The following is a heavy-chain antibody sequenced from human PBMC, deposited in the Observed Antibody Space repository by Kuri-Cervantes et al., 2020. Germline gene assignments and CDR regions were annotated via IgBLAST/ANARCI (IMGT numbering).Heavy chain of an antibody. D-gene: IGHD3-22*01. CDR3: ARDRDPIVVVIGYFQH. Sequence: GGSLRLSCAASGFTFRRYAMHWVRQAPGKGLKYVSGISSNGGSTLYADSVKGRFTISRDNSKNTLYLQMGSLRGEDMAVFYCARDRDPIVVVIGYFQHWGQGTLVTVSS. CDR2: ISSNGGST. CDR1: GFTFRRYA. J-gene: IGHJ1*01. V-gene: IGHV3-64*02.